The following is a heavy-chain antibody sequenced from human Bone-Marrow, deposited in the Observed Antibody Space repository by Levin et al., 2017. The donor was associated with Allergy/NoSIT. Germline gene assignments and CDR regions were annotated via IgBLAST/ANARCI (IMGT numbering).Heavy chain of an antibody. CDR2: IYHSGST. Sequence: SETLSLTCAVSGSSISSGYYWGWIRQPPGKGLEWIGSIYHSGSTYYNPSLKSRVTISVDTSKNQFSLKLSSVTAADTAVYYCARDTIVVVPAAMSPNAFDIWGQGTMVTVSS. CDR3: ARDTIVVVPAAMSPNAFDI. V-gene: IGHV4-38-2*02. CDR1: GSSISSGYY. J-gene: IGHJ3*02. D-gene: IGHD2-2*01.